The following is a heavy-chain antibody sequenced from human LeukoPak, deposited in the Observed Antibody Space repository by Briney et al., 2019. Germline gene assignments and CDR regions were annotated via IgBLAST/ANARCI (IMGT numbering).Heavy chain of an antibody. CDR1: GGSFCGYH. CDR2: INHRGST. CDR3: ARGRGAARFVTIEFDY. J-gene: IGHJ4*02. Sequence: PSETLSLTCAVYGGSFCGYHWSWIRQPPGKGLEWIGEINHRGSTNYNPSLKSRVTMSVDTSKNQFSLKLSSVTAADTAVYYCARGRGAARFVTIEFDYGGEGAVVTVSS. D-gene: IGHD6-6*01. V-gene: IGHV4-34*01.